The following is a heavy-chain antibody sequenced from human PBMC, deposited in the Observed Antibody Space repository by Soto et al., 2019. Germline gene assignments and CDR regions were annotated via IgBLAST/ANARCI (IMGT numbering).Heavy chain of an antibody. J-gene: IGHJ4*02. V-gene: IGHV1-69*01. CDR1: GGTFSSYA. D-gene: IGHD5-12*01. CDR3: ALGGRDGYAYRGGFDY. Sequence: QVQLVQSGAEVKKPGSSVKVSCKASGGTFSSYAISWVRQAPGQGIEWMGGIIPIFGTANYAQKFQGRVTIPADESTSTAYMELSSLRSEDTAVYYCALGGRDGYAYRGGFDYWGQGTLVTVSS. CDR2: IIPIFGTA.